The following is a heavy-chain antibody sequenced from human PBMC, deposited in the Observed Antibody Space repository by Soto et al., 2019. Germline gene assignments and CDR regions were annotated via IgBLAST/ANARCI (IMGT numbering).Heavy chain of an antibody. CDR1: GFTFSDYY. D-gene: IGHD3-9*01. Sequence: GGSLRLSCAASGFTFSDYYMSWIRQAPGKGLEWVSYISSSSSYTNYADSVKGRFTISRDNAKNSLYLQMNSLRAEDTAVYYCARDADILTGSDAFDIWGQGTMVTVSS. CDR2: ISSSSSYT. CDR3: ARDADILTGSDAFDI. J-gene: IGHJ3*02. V-gene: IGHV3-11*05.